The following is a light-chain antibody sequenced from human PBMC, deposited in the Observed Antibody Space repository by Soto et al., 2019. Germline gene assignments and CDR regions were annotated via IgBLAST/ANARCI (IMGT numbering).Light chain of an antibody. CDR2: WAS. Sequence: DIVMTQSPDSLDVSLGERATINCKSSQTVSHSSNNKKYLAWYQQKPGQPPKLLIYWASTRYSGVPDRFSGSGSGTEFTLTISSLQSEDFVVYYCQQYNSWPPITFGQGTRLEIK. J-gene: IGKJ5*01. V-gene: IGKV4-1*01. CDR1: QTVSHSSNNKKY. CDR3: QQYNSWPPIT.